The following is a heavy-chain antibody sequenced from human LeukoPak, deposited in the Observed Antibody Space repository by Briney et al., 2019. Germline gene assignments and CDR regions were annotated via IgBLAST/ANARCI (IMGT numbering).Heavy chain of an antibody. V-gene: IGHV1-24*01. D-gene: IGHD6-13*01. CDR3: ATDLSPYSSSWHID. J-gene: IGHJ4*02. Sequence: ASVTVSCTVSGYTLTELSMHWVRQAPGKGLEWMGGFDPEDGETIYAQKFQGRVTMTEDTSTDTAYMELSSLRSEDTAVYYCATDLSPYSSSWHIDWGQGTLVTVSS. CDR2: FDPEDGET. CDR1: GYTLTELS.